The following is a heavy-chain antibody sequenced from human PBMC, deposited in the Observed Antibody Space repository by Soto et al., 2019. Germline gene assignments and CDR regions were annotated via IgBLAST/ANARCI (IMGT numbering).Heavy chain of an antibody. V-gene: IGHV4-31*03. Sequence: QVQLQESGPGLVKASQTLSLTCTVSGGTITTGGHFWSWIRQYPGKGLEWIGYIYYSGTTHYNPSLKSRVTISIDTSENQFSLNLSSVTAADTAVYYCARVVSGSYLDYWGQGTLVTVSS. D-gene: IGHD1-26*01. CDR3: ARVVSGSYLDY. CDR2: IYYSGTT. J-gene: IGHJ4*02. CDR1: GGTITTGGHF.